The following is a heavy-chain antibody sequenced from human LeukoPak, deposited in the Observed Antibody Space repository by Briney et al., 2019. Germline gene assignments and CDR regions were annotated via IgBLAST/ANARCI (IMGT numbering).Heavy chain of an antibody. CDR2: IKQDGSEK. V-gene: IGHV3-7*01. CDR3: ARDLDYYYDSSGNYGMEV. Sequence: GGSLRLSCAASGFTFSSYWMSWVRQAPGKGLEWVANIKQDGSEKYYVDSVKGRFTISRDNAKNSLYLQMNSLRAEDTAVYYCARDLDYYYDSSGNYGMEVWGQGTTVTVSS. D-gene: IGHD3-22*01. CDR1: GFTFSSYW. J-gene: IGHJ6*02.